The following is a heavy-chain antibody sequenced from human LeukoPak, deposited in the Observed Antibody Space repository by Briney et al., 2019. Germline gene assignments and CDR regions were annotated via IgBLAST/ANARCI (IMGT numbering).Heavy chain of an antibody. D-gene: IGHD6-6*01. Sequence: GGSLRLSCAASGFTFSNYWMNWVRQAPGKGLEWVANIKKDGSEKYYVDSVKGRFTISRDNAKNSLYLQMNSLRAEDTAVYYCARGPSSIAGRPGWFDPWGQGTLVTVSS. V-gene: IGHV3-7*01. CDR3: ARGPSSIAGRPGWFDP. CDR1: GFTFSNYW. J-gene: IGHJ5*02. CDR2: IKKDGSEK.